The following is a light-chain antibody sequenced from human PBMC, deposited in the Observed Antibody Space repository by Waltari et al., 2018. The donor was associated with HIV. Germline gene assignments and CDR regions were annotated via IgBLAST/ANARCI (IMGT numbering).Light chain of an antibody. CDR3: QQRSNWEWGDT. V-gene: IGKV3-11*01. J-gene: IGKJ5*01. CDR1: QSVSSY. Sequence: EIVLTQSPATLSLSPGERATLSCRASQSVSSYLAWYQQKPGQAPRLLIYDASNRATGIPARFSGSGSGTDFTLTISSLEPEDFAVYYCQQRSNWEWGDTFGQGTRLEIK. CDR2: DAS.